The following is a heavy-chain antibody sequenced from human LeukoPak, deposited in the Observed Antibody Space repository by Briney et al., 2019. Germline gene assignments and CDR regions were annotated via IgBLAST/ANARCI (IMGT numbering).Heavy chain of an antibody. Sequence: PAETLSLTCTVSGGTISSYYRNWIRQPPGKGLEWIRYIHDSGRTKYNPSLESRVTISVETSKNQFSLKLSSVAAADTVVYYCARGYYSGWAFDYWGQGTLVTGSS. D-gene: IGHD6-19*01. CDR1: GGTISSYY. V-gene: IGHV4-59*08. J-gene: IGHJ4*02. CDR2: IHDSGRT. CDR3: ARGYYSGWAFDY.